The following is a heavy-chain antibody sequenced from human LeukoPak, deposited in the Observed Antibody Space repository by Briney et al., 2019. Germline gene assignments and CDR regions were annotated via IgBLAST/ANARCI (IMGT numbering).Heavy chain of an antibody. D-gene: IGHD2-2*01. Sequence: SVKVSCKASGGTFSSYAISWVRQAPGQGLEWMGGIIPIFGTANYAQKFQGRVTITADESTSTAYMELSSLRSEDTAVYYCARCTADCSSTSCYDYYYYYMDVWGKGTTVTVSS. CDR2: IIPIFGTA. CDR1: GGTFSSYA. CDR3: ARCTADCSSTSCYDYYYYYMDV. J-gene: IGHJ6*03. V-gene: IGHV1-69*13.